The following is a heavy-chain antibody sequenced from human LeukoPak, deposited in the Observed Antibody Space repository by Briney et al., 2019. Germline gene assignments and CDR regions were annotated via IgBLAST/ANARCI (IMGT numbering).Heavy chain of an antibody. CDR3: ARDRGPYSSGWYWFDP. Sequence: SETLSLTCAVSGYSISSGYYWGWIRQPPGKGLEWIGRIYTSGSTNYNPSLKSRVTISVDKSKNQFSLKLSSVTAADTAVYYCARDRGPYSSGWYWFDPWGQGTLVTVSS. CDR2: IYTSGST. CDR1: GYSISSGYY. D-gene: IGHD6-19*01. V-gene: IGHV4-38-2*02. J-gene: IGHJ5*02.